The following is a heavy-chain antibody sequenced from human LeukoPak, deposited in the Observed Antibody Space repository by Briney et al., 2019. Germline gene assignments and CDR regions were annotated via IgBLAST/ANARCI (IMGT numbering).Heavy chain of an antibody. D-gene: IGHD1-1*01. CDR3: AKVKGKDGVRDAYDI. CDR1: GFTFSTFA. J-gene: IGHJ3*02. Sequence: GGSLRLSCAASGFTFSTFAMHWVRLSPGKGLEWVSSITGSGPYMLYADSVKHRFTISRDNTKNLLYLEMNSLRAEDTALYYCAKVKGKDGVRDAYDIWGQGTMVTVSS. V-gene: IGHV3-21*04. CDR2: ITGSGPYM.